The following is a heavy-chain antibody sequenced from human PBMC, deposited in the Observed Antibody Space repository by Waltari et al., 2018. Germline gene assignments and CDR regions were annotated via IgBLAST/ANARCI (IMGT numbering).Heavy chain of an antibody. CDR1: GFTFNSHW. Sequence: EVQVVESGGGSVQPGGSLRLSCAASGFTFNSHWMGWVRQAPGKGLEWVANIKPDASDKYYVDSVKGRFTISRDNAKNSLYLQMNSLRAEDTAIYYCARNKLRLDYWGPGTLVTVSS. D-gene: IGHD3-10*01. CDR3: ARNKLRLDY. CDR2: IKPDASDK. J-gene: IGHJ4*02. V-gene: IGHV3-7*01.